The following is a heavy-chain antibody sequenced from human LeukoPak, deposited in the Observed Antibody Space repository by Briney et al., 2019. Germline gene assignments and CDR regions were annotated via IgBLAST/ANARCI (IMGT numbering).Heavy chain of an antibody. CDR2: ISAYNGNT. J-gene: IGHJ3*02. Sequence: ASVKVSCKASGYTFTSYGISWVRQAPGQGLEWMGWISAYNGNTNYAQKLQGRVTMTTDTSTSTAYMELRSLRSDDTAVYYCARDERFWGYYDSSGPDAFDIWGQGTMVTVSS. D-gene: IGHD3-22*01. CDR3: ARDERFWGYYDSSGPDAFDI. V-gene: IGHV1-18*01. CDR1: GYTFTSYG.